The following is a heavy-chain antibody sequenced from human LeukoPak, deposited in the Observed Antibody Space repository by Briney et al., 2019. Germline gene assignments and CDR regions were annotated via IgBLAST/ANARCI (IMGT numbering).Heavy chain of an antibody. CDR1: GFTVSSSY. CDR2: IYSGGST. J-gene: IGHJ4*02. V-gene: IGHV3-53*01. CDR3: ARDLCY. Sequence: GGCLRLSCAASGFTVSSSYMSWVRQAPGKGLEWVSVIYSGGSTYYADSVKGRFTISSDNSKNTLYLQMNSLRAEDTAVYYCARDLCYWGQGALVTVSS.